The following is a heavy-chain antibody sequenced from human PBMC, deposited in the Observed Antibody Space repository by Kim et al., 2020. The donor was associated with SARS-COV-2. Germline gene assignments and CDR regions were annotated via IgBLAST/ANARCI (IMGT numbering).Heavy chain of an antibody. CDR3: AKAVEGHGSGTWGFDP. V-gene: IGHV6-1*01. J-gene: IGHJ5*02. Sequence: SQTLSLTCAISGDSVWGNTGVWNWIRQSPSRGLEWLGRIFYRSKWYDDYEVSVKSRISINPDTSKNQFSLQLNYVTPEDTAVYYCAKAVEGHGSGTWGFDPWCQGTLVTVSS. CDR1: GDSVWGNTGV. D-gene: IGHD3-10*01. CDR2: IFYRSKWYD.